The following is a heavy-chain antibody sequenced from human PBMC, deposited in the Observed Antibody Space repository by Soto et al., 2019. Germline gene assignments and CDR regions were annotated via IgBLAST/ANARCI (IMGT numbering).Heavy chain of an antibody. CDR2: ISGSDNST. CDR3: APMGV. CDR1: GLTLRSYW. J-gene: IGHJ6*02. Sequence: ESGGGLVQPGGSLRLSCAASGLTLRSYWMTWVRQAPGKGLEWVSAISGSDNSTYYADSVKGRFTTSRDNSKNTLYLQMSSLRADDTAVYYCAPMGVWGQGTTVTVCS. V-gene: IGHV3-23*01.